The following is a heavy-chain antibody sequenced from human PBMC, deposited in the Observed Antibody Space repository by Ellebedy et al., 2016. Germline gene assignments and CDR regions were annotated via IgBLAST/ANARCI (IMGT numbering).Heavy chain of an antibody. CDR1: GFTFSSYA. CDR2: ISGSGGGT. D-gene: IGHD3-10*01. Sequence: GESLKISCAGSGFTFSSYAMTWVRHAPGKGLQWVSTISGSGGGTYYADSVKGRFTISRDNSNNTLYLQMDSLRIEDSAIYYCAKDMYYFGSGTYTDSWGQGTLVTVSS. CDR3: AKDMYYFGSGTYTDS. J-gene: IGHJ4*02. V-gene: IGHV3-23*01.